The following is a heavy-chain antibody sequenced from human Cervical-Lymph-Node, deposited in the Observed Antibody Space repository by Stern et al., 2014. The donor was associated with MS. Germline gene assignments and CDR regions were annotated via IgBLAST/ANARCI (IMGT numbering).Heavy chain of an antibody. CDR2: ISGSGTNI. Sequence: MQLVESGGGLVKPGGSLRLSCAASGFTFSDYYMSWIRQAPGKGLEWVSSISGSGTNIYYADSVKGRFTISRDNAKNSLYLQMNSLRAEDTAVYYCALNTVRSPVVVDYWGQGTLVTISS. CDR3: ALNTVRSPVVVDY. V-gene: IGHV3-11*01. CDR1: GFTFSDYY. D-gene: IGHD4-11*01. J-gene: IGHJ4*02.